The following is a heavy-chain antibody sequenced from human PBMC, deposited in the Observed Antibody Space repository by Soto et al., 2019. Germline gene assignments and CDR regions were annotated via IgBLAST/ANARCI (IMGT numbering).Heavy chain of an antibody. J-gene: IGHJ4*02. V-gene: IGHV1-69*08. CDR3: ARDEDYGDGPRPAY. CDR1: GGTFSSYT. CDR2: IIPLLGVA. D-gene: IGHD4-17*01. Sequence: QVQLVQSGAEVKKPGSSVKVSCKASGGTFSSYTFNWVRQAPGQGLEWMGRIIPLLGVANYAQKFQGRVTMTADKSTSTAYMELRSLRSGDTAFYYCARDEDYGDGPRPAYWGQGTLVTVSS.